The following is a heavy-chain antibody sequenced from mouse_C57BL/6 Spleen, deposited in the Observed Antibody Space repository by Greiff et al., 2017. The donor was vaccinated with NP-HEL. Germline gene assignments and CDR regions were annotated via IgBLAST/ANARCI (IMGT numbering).Heavy chain of an antibody. D-gene: IGHD2-4*01. J-gene: IGHJ4*01. Sequence: QVHVKQPGAELVRPGSSVKLSCKASGYTFTSYWMHWVKQRPIQGLEWIGNIDPSDSETHYNQKFKDKATLTVDKSSSTAYMQLSSLTSEDSAVYYCARNYDYGYAMDYWGQGTSVTVSS. CDR3: ARNYDYGYAMDY. CDR2: IDPSDSET. V-gene: IGHV1-52*01. CDR1: GYTFTSYW.